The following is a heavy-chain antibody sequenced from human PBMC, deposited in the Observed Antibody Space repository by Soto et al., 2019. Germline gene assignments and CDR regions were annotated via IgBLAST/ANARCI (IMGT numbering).Heavy chain of an antibody. CDR1: GFTFGSYR. Sequence: GGSLRLSCSASGFTFGSYRMNWVRQAPGKGLEYVSAISSNGGSTYNADSVKGRFTISRDNSKNTLYLQMSSLRAEDTAVYYCARGGCTSTNCYSFYYGMDVWGPGTTVTVSS. V-gene: IGHV3-64D*06. D-gene: IGHD2-2*01. J-gene: IGHJ6*02. CDR2: ISSNGGST. CDR3: ARGGCTSTNCYSFYYGMDV.